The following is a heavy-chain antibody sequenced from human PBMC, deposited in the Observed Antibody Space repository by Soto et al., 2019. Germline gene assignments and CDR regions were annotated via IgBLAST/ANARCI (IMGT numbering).Heavy chain of an antibody. D-gene: IGHD2-2*01. CDR2: ISGSGNNT. CDR1: GFSFGSFA. J-gene: IGHJ5*01. CDR3: VKVIDSTTTSCHLGADS. Sequence: EVQLLESGGGLVQRGGSLRLSCAASGFSFGSFAMSWVRQAPGKGLEWVSSISGSGNNTYYADSVKGRFTIFSDISKNAVYLQMGSLRAEATAVYFCVKVIDSTTTSCHLGADSWGQGTLVTVSS. V-gene: IGHV3-23*01.